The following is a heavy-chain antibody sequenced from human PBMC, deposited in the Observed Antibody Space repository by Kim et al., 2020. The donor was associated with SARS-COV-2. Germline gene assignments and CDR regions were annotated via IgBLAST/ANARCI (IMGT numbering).Heavy chain of an antibody. J-gene: IGHJ4*02. V-gene: IGHV4-34*01. Sequence: SETLSLICAVYGGSFSGYYWSWIRQPPGKGLEWIGEINHSGSTNYNPSLKSRVTISVDTSKNQFSLKLSSVTAADTAVYYCARLGGIADYWGQGTLVTVSS. CDR2: INHSGST. CDR1: GGSFSGYY. D-gene: IGHD6-13*01. CDR3: ARLGGIADY.